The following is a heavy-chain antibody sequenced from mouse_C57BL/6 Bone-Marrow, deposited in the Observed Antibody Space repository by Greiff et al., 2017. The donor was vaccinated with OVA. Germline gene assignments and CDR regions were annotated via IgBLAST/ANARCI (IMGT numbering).Heavy chain of an antibody. CDR1: GFTFSSYG. D-gene: IGHD1-2*01. CDR3: ARLHLGYYAMDY. V-gene: IGHV5-6*01. Sequence: EVKLVESGGDLVKPGGSLKLSCAASGFTFSSYGMSWVRQTPDKRLEWVATISSGGSYTYYPDSEKGRFTISRDNAKNTLYLQMSSLKSEDTAMYYCARLHLGYYAMDYWGQGTSVTVSS. J-gene: IGHJ4*01. CDR2: ISSGGSYT.